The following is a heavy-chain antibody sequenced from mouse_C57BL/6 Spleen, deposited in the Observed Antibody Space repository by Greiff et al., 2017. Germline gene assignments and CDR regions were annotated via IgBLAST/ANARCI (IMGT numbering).Heavy chain of an antibody. CDR2: ISSGSSTI. J-gene: IGHJ1*03. CDR1: GFTFSDYG. Sequence: EVMLVESGGGLVKPGGSLKLSCAASGFTFSDYGMHWVRQAPETGLEWVAYISSGSSTIYYADTLKGRFTISRDNAKNTLFLQMTSLRSEDTAMYYCARPPGYYGSSGYFDVWGTGTTVTVSS. D-gene: IGHD1-1*01. V-gene: IGHV5-17*01. CDR3: ARPPGYYGSSGYFDV.